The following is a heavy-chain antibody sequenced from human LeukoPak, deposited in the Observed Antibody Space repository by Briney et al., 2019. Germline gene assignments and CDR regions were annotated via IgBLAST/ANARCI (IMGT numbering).Heavy chain of an antibody. CDR1: GFTFSSYA. Sequence: GGSLRLSCAASGFTFSSYAMSWVRRAPGKGLEWLCAINYNGAITDYADSVKGRFTIPRDNAKNSLYLRMDSLRAEDTALYYCARDRLGPSFSVSHFDLWGQGTLVTVSS. CDR2: INYNGAIT. J-gene: IGHJ4*02. D-gene: IGHD3-3*02. CDR3: ARDRLGPSFSVSHFDL. V-gene: IGHV3-20*04.